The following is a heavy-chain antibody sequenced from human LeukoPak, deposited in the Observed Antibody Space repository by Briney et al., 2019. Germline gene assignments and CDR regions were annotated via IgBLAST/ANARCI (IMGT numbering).Heavy chain of an antibody. J-gene: IGHJ5*02. Sequence: ASVKVSCKPSGYTFTIYYIQWLRQAPGQGLEWVGWINPNSGATNYAQKFQGRVTMTRDTSSSTAYMELSSLRSEDTAVYYCARDNSVGDTAWWFDPWGQGTLVTVSS. CDR2: INPNSGAT. V-gene: IGHV1-2*02. CDR3: ARDNSVGDTAWWFDP. D-gene: IGHD1-26*01. CDR1: GYTFTIYY.